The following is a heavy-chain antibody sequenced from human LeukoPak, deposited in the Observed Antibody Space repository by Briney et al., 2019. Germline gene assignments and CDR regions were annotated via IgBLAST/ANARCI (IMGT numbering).Heavy chain of an antibody. Sequence: GESLKISCKGSGYSFTNYWIGWVRQMPGKGLEWMGITYPGDSDTRYSPSFQGQVTISADKSISTAYLQWSSLKASDTAMYYCARTYCGGDCYSYYFDYWGQGTLVTVSS. V-gene: IGHV5-51*01. D-gene: IGHD2-21*02. CDR1: GYSFTNYW. CDR2: TYPGDSDT. CDR3: ARTYCGGDCYSYYFDY. J-gene: IGHJ4*02.